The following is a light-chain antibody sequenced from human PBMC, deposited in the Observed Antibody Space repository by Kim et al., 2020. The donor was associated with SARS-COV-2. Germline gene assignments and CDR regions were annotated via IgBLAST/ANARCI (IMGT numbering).Light chain of an antibody. CDR3: QQYGSSLWT. CDR2: GAS. CDR1: QSVSSSY. Sequence: PGDRATLSCRASQSVSSSYLAWYQQKPGQAPRLLIYGASSRATGIPDRFSVSGSGTDFTLTISRLEPEDCAVYYCQQYGSSLWTFGQGTKVDIK. J-gene: IGKJ1*01. V-gene: IGKV3-20*01.